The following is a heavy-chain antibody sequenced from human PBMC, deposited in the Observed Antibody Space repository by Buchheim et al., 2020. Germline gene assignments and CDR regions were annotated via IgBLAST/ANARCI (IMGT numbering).Heavy chain of an antibody. CDR1: GFSFSSYA. J-gene: IGHJ4*02. D-gene: IGHD5-24*01. V-gene: IGHV3-23*01. CDR2: ISGNAVSP. CDR3: ARRLYRDGYNFDY. Sequence: EVQLLESGGGLVQPGGSLRLSCAVSGFSFSSYAMSWVRQAPGKGLEWVSAISGNAVSPYYADSVKGRFTISRDNSKNTLSLQMNSLRAEDSAVYYCARRLYRDGYNFDYWGQGTL.